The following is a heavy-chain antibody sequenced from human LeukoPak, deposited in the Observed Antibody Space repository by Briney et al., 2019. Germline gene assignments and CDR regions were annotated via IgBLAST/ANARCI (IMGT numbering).Heavy chain of an antibody. CDR1: GGSISSSDYY. D-gene: IGHD4-23*01. CDR2: IYYNGNT. CDR3: ARTVGTHRFDY. J-gene: IGHJ4*02. V-gene: IGHV4-39*01. Sequence: SETLSLTCTVPGGSISSSDYYWGWIRQPPGERLEWIGTIYYNGNTYYNPSLQSRVIISVDTSKNQFSLKLTSVTAPDTAVCYCARTVGTHRFDYWGQGILVTVSS.